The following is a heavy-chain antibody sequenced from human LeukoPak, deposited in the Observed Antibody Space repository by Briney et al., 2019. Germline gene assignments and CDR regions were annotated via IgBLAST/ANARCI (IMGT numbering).Heavy chain of an antibody. V-gene: IGHV4-34*01. Sequence: SETLSLTCAVYGGSFSGYYWSWIRQPPGKGLEWIGEINHSGSTNYNPSLKSRVTISVDTSKNQFSLKLSSVTAADTAVYYCARRTAGTPDFDCWGQGTLVTVSS. CDR1: GGSFSGYY. D-gene: IGHD6-19*01. CDR2: INHSGST. J-gene: IGHJ4*02. CDR3: ARRTAGTPDFDC.